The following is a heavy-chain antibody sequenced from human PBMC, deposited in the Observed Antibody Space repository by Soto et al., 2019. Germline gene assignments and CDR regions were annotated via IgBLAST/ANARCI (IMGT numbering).Heavy chain of an antibody. CDR2: IIPIFGTA. CDR3: ARDGGPYYYDSNGYRTGYFQH. J-gene: IGHJ1*01. V-gene: IGHV1-69*01. Sequence: QVQLVQSGAEVKKPGSSVKVSCKASGGTFSSYAISWVRQAPGQGLEWMGGIIPIFGTANYAQKFQGRVTITEDETKSTADMELGSLRSEDTAVYYCARDGGPYYYDSNGYRTGYFQHWGQGTLVTVSS. CDR1: GGTFSSYA. D-gene: IGHD3-22*01.